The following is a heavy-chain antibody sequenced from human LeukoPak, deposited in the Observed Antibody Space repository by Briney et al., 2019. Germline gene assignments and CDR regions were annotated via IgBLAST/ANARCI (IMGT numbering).Heavy chain of an antibody. V-gene: IGHV3-7*01. Sequence: GGSLRLSCAASGFTFSSYWMSWVRQAPGKGLEWVANIKQDGSEKYYADSVKGRFTVSRDNAKNSLYLQMNSLRAEDTAVYYCARTPYGDYFDYWGQGTLVTVSS. CDR2: IKQDGSEK. CDR1: GFTFSSYW. J-gene: IGHJ4*02. CDR3: ARTPYGDYFDY. D-gene: IGHD4-17*01.